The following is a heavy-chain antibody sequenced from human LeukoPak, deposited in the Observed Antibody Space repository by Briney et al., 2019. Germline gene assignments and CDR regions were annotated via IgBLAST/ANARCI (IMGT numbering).Heavy chain of an antibody. J-gene: IGHJ4*02. CDR1: GYTFTSYY. V-gene: IGHV1-46*01. CDR2: INPSGGST. CDR3: ARVRRPFTPFDY. Sequence: ASVKVSWKASGYTFTSYYMHWVRQAPGQGLEWMGIINPSGGSTSYAQKFQGRVTMTRDTSTSTVYMELSSLRSEDTAVYYCARVRRPFTPFDYWGQGTLVTVSS.